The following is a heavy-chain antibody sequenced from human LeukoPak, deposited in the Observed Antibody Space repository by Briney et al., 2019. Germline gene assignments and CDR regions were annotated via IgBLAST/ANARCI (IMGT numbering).Heavy chain of an antibody. CDR3: AKDAGRDIVVVVAALDY. V-gene: IGHV3-30*18. CDR1: GFTFSSYG. CDR2: ISYDGSNK. Sequence: GGSLRLSCAASGFTFSSYGMHWVRQAPGKGLEWVAVISYDGSNKYYADSVKGRFTISRDNSKNTLYLQMNSLRAEDTAVYYCAKDAGRDIVVVVAALDYWGQGTLVTVSS. D-gene: IGHD2-15*01. J-gene: IGHJ4*02.